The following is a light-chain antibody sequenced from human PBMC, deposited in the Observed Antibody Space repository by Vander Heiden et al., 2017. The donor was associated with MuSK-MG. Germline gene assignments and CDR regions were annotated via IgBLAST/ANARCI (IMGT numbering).Light chain of an antibody. V-gene: IGKV1-39*01. Sequence: DIQMTQSPSSLSASVGDRVTITCRASQSILTYLNWYQQKPGKAPKLLIYSTSSLQSGVPSRFSGSGSGTFFTLTISSLQPEDFATYYCQQSYSSPRTFGQGTKLEIK. J-gene: IGKJ2*01. CDR2: STS. CDR1: QSILTY. CDR3: QQSYSSPRT.